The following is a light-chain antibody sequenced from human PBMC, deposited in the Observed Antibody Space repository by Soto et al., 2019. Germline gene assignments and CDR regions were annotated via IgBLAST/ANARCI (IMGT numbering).Light chain of an antibody. CDR2: VAS. CDR1: QSISYN. Sequence: EIVMTQSPATLSVSPGERVTLSCRASQSISYNLAWYQQKPGQAPRLLIYVASTRATGVPARFSGSGSGTEFTLTISSLQSEDFAVYYCQQYNNWPSWTFGQGTKVDIK. J-gene: IGKJ1*01. CDR3: QQYNNWPSWT. V-gene: IGKV3-15*01.